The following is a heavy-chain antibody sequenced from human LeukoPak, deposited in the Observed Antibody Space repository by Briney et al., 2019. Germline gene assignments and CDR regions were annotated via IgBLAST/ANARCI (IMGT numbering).Heavy chain of an antibody. CDR2: IYYSEST. Sequence: KPSETLSLTCTVSGGSISSSSYYWGWIRQPPGKGLEWIGSIYYSESTYYNPSLKSRVTISVDTSKNQFSLKLSSVTAADTAVYYCARSLYVGYYDFWSGSHSWFDPWGQGTLVTVSS. J-gene: IGHJ5*02. CDR1: GGSISSSSYY. D-gene: IGHD3-3*01. V-gene: IGHV4-39*01. CDR3: ARSLYVGYYDFWSGSHSWFDP.